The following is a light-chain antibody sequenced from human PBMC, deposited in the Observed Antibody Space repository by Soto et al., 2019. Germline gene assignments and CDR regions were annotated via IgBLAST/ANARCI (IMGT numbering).Light chain of an antibody. J-gene: IGLJ2*01. Sequence: QSVLTQPPSASGTPGQRVTISCSGSSSNIGSNTVNWYQQLPGTAPKLLIYYNNQRPSGVPDRFSGSKSGTSASLAISGLQSEDEAHYYCSSYAGSNNAVVFGGGTKVTVL. CDR2: YNN. V-gene: IGLV1-44*01. CDR3: SSYAGSNNAVV. CDR1: SSNIGSNT.